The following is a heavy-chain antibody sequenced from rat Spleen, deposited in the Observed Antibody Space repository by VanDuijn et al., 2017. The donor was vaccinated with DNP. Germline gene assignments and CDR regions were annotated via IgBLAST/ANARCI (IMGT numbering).Heavy chain of an antibody. CDR3: ARRDYSGDFDY. V-gene: IGHV5-22*01. D-gene: IGHD1-1*01. J-gene: IGHJ2*01. Sequence: EVQLVESGGGLVQPRKSLKLSCAASGFTFGSYFMAWVRQAPTKGLELVAYLNYDGTSTYYGDSVKGRFTISRDNARSTLYLQMNSLRSKDMATYYCARRDYSGDFDYWGQGVMVTVSS. CDR2: LNYDGTST. CDR1: GFTFGSYF.